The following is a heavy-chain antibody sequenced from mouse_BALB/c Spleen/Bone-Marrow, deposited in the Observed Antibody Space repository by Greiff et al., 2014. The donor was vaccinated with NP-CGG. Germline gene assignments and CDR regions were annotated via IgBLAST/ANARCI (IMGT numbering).Heavy chain of an antibody. CDR3: ARTILGYYFDY. CDR2: IHPYNDGT. CDR1: GYTFTSYV. V-gene: IGHV1-14*01. D-gene: IGHD2-10*02. J-gene: IGHJ2*01. Sequence: VQLQQSGPEPVKPGASVKMCCKASGYTFTSYVMHWVKQKPGQGLEWIGYIHPYNDGTKYNERFKGKATLTSDKSSSTAYMELSSLTSEDSAVYYCARTILGYYFDYWGQGTTLTVSS.